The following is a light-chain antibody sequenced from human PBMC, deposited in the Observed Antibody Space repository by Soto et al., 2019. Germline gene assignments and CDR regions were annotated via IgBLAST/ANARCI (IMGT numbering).Light chain of an antibody. J-gene: IGLJ1*01. CDR2: DVS. CDR3: SSYEGSNIL. CDR1: SSDVGAYKY. V-gene: IGLV2-8*01. Sequence: QSVLTQPPSASGSPGQSVTISCTGTSSDVGAYKYVAWYQQHPGKAPKLMIFDVSQRPSGVPDRFSGSKSGNTASLTVSGLQAEDEADYYCSSYEGSNILIGNGTKVTV.